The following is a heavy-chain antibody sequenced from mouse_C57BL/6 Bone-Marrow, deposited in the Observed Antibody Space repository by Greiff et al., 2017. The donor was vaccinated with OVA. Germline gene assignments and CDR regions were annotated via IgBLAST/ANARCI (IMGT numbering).Heavy chain of an antibody. CDR3: ARSGYGSAYFDY. Sequence: VQLQQSGAELVRPGTSVKMSCKASGYTFTNYWIGWAKQRPGHGLEWIGDIYPGGGYTNYNEKFKGKGTLNAEQSSSTASMQFSSLTSEDAAINYCARSGYGSAYFDYWGQGTTLTVSS. CDR1: GYTFTNYW. D-gene: IGHD1-1*01. J-gene: IGHJ2*01. CDR2: IYPGGGYT. V-gene: IGHV1-63*01.